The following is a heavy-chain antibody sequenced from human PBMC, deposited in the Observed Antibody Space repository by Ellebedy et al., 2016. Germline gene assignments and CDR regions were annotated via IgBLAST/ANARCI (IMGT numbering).Heavy chain of an antibody. CDR2: INTGGGT. J-gene: IGHJ4*02. D-gene: IGHD2/OR15-2a*01. CDR3: AKGQSENSVFDF. Sequence: GESLKISCAASGFTFSNYGMHWVRQAPGKGLEWVSAINTGGGTFYADSVKGRFTISRDNSKDTLYLEMNSLRLEDTATYFCAKGQSENSVFDFWGQGTLVTVSS. V-gene: IGHV3-23*01. CDR1: GFTFSNYG.